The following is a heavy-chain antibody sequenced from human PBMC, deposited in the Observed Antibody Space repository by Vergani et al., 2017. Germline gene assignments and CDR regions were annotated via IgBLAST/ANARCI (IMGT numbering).Heavy chain of an antibody. CDR2: ISSSSSYI. J-gene: IGHJ4*02. V-gene: IGHV3-11*05. D-gene: IGHD3-22*01. Sequence: QVQLVESGGGLVKPGGSLRLSCAASGFTFSDYYMSWIRQAPGKGLEWVSYISSSSSYIYYADSVKGRFTISRDNAKNSLYLQMNSLRAEDTALYYCAKDPHYYYDSSGYSPPGFDYWGQGTLVTVSS. CDR3: AKDPHYYYDSSGYSPPGFDY. CDR1: GFTFSDYY.